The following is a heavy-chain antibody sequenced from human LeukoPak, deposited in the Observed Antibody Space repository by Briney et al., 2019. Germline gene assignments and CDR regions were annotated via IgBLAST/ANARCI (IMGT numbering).Heavy chain of an antibody. CDR3: ARDLFRRNIVGVTAIDY. CDR1: GYTFTSYY. V-gene: IGHV1-46*01. Sequence: ASVKVSCKASGYTFTSYYMHWVRQAPGQGLEWMGIINPSGGSTSYAQKFQGRVTMTRNTSISTAYMELSSLRSDDTAVYYCARDLFRRNIVGVTAIDYWGQGTLVTVSS. D-gene: IGHD1-26*01. J-gene: IGHJ4*02. CDR2: INPSGGST.